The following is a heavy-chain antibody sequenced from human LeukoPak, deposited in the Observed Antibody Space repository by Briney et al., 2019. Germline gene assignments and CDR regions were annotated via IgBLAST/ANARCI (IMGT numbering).Heavy chain of an antibody. Sequence: GGSLRLSCAASGFTFSSYSMNWVRQAPGKGLEWVSSISSSSSYIYYADSVKGRFTISRDNAKNSLYLQMYSLRAEDTAVYYCASSGITIFGVVFIWGQGTMVTVSS. J-gene: IGHJ3*02. CDR1: GFTFSSYS. CDR3: ASSGITIFGVVFI. D-gene: IGHD3-3*01. CDR2: ISSSSSYI. V-gene: IGHV3-21*01.